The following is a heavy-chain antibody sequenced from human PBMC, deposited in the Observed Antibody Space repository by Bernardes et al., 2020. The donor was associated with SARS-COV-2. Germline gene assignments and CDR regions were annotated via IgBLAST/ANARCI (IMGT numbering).Heavy chain of an antibody. CDR1: GYTFTSYG. Sequence: ASVKVSCKASGYTFTSYGISWVRQAPGQGLEWMGWISAYNGNTNYAQKLQGRVTMTTDTSTSTAYMELRSLRSDDTAVYYCALCSGGSCYSGNFDYWGQGTLVTVSS. J-gene: IGHJ4*02. D-gene: IGHD2-15*01. CDR3: ALCSGGSCYSGNFDY. CDR2: ISAYNGNT. V-gene: IGHV1-18*01.